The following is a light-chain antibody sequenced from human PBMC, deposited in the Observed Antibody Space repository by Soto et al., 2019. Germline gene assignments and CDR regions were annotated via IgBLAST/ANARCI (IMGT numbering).Light chain of an antibody. Sequence: DIVLTQSPGTLSLSPGERATLSCRASQSVSSSYLAWYQQKPVRAPRLLIYGASSRATGIPDRFSGSGSGTDFTLTISRLEPEDFAVYYCQQYGSSPPITFGQGTRLEIK. CDR3: QQYGSSPPIT. CDR1: QSVSSSY. V-gene: IGKV3-20*01. CDR2: GAS. J-gene: IGKJ5*01.